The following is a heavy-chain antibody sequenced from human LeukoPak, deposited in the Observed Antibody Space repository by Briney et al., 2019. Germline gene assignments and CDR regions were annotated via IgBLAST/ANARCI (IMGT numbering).Heavy chain of an antibody. CDR1: GDSVSSNSAA. J-gene: IGHJ4*02. Sequence: SQTLSLTCAISGDSVSSNSAAWNWIRQSPSRGLEWLGRTYYRSKWYNDYAVSVKSRITINPDTSKNQFSLQLNSVTPEDTAVYYCARDSGYYGDYRDTGDYWGQGTLVTVSS. D-gene: IGHD4-17*01. V-gene: IGHV6-1*01. CDR3: ARDSGYYGDYRDTGDY. CDR2: TYYRSKWYN.